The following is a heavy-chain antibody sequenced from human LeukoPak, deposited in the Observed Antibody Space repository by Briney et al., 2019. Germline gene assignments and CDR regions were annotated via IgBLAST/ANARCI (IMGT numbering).Heavy chain of an antibody. CDR2: IYYSGST. V-gene: IGHV4-28*01. CDR3: ARYDILTGLQGGFFDY. D-gene: IGHD3-9*01. J-gene: IGHJ4*02. Sequence: SETLSLTCAVSGYSISSTNWWGWIRQSPGKGLEWIGYIYYSGSTYYNPSLKSRVTMSVDTSKNQFSLKLSSVTAVDTAVYYCARYDILTGLQGGFFDYWGQGTLVTVSS. CDR1: GYSISSTNW.